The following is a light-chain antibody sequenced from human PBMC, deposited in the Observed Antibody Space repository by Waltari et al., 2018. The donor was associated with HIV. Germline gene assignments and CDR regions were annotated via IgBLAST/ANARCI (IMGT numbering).Light chain of an antibody. CDR2: GVN. J-gene: IGLJ1*01. Sequence: QSALTQPPSASGSPGQSITISCTGTSSDLSEYSSVSWYQHHPGRAPKLIIFGVNERPSGVPDRFSGSRSGYSASLTVSGLQAEDEADYYCASYRGISNPYVFGTGTKVTVL. CDR1: SSDLSEYSS. V-gene: IGLV2-8*01. CDR3: ASYRGISNPYV.